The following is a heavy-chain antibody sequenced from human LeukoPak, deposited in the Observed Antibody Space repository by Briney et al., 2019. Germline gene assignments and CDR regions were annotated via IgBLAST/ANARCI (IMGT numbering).Heavy chain of an antibody. Sequence: PSETLSLTCTLSGGSISTSGNYWVWIRQPPGKGLEWIGTIYYSVSMYYNPSLKSRVTISVDTSKNQFSLKLSSVTAADTAVYYCAGRAEHDAFDIWGQGTMVTVS. CDR2: IYYSVSM. CDR3: AGRAEHDAFDI. V-gene: IGHV4-39*01. D-gene: IGHD1-14*01. CDR1: GGSISTSGNY. J-gene: IGHJ3*02.